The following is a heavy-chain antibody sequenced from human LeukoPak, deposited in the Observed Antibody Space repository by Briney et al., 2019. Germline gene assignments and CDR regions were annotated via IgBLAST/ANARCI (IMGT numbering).Heavy chain of an antibody. V-gene: IGHV4-39*07. CDR3: ATHRPEGSPRDYVRPGDPNWFDP. CDR1: GASIISSPYF. Sequence: SETLSLTCTVSGASIISSPYFWGWVRQPPGKNLGCIGSIYYSGSTYYNPSLKSRATISFDTSKNQLSLRMSSVTAADTAVYYWATHRPEGSPRDYVRPGDPNWFDPWGQGTLVTVSS. D-gene: IGHD4-17*01. J-gene: IGHJ5*02. CDR2: IYYSGST.